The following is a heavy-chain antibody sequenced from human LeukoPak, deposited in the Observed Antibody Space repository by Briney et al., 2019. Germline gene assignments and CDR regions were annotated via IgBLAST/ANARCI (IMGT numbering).Heavy chain of an antibody. V-gene: IGHV4-61*08. J-gene: IGHJ5*02. Sequence: SQTLSLTCTVCGGSISSGGYYWSWIRQPPGKGLEWIGYIYYSGSTNYNPSLKSRVTISVDTSKNQFSLKLSSVTAADTAVYYCARLLQFWFDPWGQGTLVTVSS. CDR3: ARLLQFWFDP. CDR1: GGSISSGGYY. CDR2: IYYSGST.